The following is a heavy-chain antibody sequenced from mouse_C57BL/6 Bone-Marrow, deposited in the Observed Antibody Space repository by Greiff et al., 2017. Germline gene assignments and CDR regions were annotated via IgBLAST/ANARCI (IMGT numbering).Heavy chain of an antibody. CDR3: ARWQRRVAY. Sequence: QVQLQQSGAELVRPGASVKLSCKASGYTFTDYYINWVKQRPGQGLEWIARIYPGSGNTYYNEKFKGKATLTAEKSSSTAYMQLSSLTSEDSAVYYCARWQRRVAYWGQGTLVTVSA. V-gene: IGHV1-76*01. CDR1: GYTFTDYY. J-gene: IGHJ3*01. CDR2: IYPGSGNT.